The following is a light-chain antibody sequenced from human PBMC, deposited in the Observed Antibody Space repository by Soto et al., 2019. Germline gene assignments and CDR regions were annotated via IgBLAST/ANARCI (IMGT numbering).Light chain of an antibody. CDR2: AAS. Sequence: DIQMTQSPSSLSASVGDRITITCRASQSISRYLNWYHQKPGKAPKLLISAASSLQSGVPSRFSGSGSGADFTLTIRSLKPEDFATYFCQQSYTLPFTFGQGTLVEIK. V-gene: IGKV1-39*01. CDR3: QQSYTLPFT. CDR1: QSISRY. J-gene: IGKJ2*01.